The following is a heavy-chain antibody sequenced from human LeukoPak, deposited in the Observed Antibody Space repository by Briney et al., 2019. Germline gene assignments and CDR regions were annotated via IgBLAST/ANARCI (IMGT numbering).Heavy chain of an antibody. Sequence: GGSLRLSCTASGFTFSNYWMDWVRQAPGKGLEWVANINQDGSVKYYVASVKRRLTISRDNTKNSLSLRVDSLRDGDTVVYYCERSLEYSGEGTLVTVSS. J-gene: IGHJ4*02. CDR3: ERSLEY. CDR2: INQDGSVK. V-gene: IGHV3-7*01. CDR1: GFTFSNYW.